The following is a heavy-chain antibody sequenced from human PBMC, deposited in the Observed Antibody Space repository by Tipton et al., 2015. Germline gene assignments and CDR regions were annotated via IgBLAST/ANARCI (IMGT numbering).Heavy chain of an antibody. V-gene: IGHV3-21*01. Sequence: GSLRLSCAASGFNFSSFSMTWVRQAPGKGLEWVSLFSRTGAYIYYADSVKGRFTISRDNARNSLYLQMNSLRAEDSAFYYCARGRFGDLPYFDSWGQGTLVTVSS. CDR1: GFNFSSFS. CDR3: ARGRFGDLPYFDS. CDR2: FSRTGAYI. J-gene: IGHJ4*02. D-gene: IGHD3-10*01.